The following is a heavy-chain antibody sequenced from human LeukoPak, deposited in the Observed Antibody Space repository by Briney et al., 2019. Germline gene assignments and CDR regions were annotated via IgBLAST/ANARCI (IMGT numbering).Heavy chain of an antibody. CDR2: ISPSGGIT. CDR3: AKDDDWGRYKH. CDR1: GFTVRSHG. J-gene: IGHJ1*01. Sequence: GLLRLSCAASGFTVRSHGMNWVRQAPGKGLEWVSGISPSGGITYYTDSVKGRFTISRDNSKNTQSLQMNSLRAEDTAVYYCAKDDDWGRYKHWGQGTLVTVSS. V-gene: IGHV3-23*01. D-gene: IGHD3-16*01.